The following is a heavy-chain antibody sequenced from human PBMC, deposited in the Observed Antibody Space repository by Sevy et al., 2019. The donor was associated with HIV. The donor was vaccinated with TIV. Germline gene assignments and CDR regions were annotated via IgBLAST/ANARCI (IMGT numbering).Heavy chain of an antibody. D-gene: IGHD3-22*01. V-gene: IGHV1-24*01. Sequence: ASVKVSCKVYGYTLTELSMHWVRPAPGKGLEWMGSFDPEDGETIYAQKFQGRVTMTEDTSADTAYMELSSLRSEDTAVYFCATTKDYYDSSGCPFDYWGQGTLVTVSS. CDR1: GYTLTELS. J-gene: IGHJ4*02. CDR2: FDPEDGET. CDR3: ATTKDYYDSSGCPFDY.